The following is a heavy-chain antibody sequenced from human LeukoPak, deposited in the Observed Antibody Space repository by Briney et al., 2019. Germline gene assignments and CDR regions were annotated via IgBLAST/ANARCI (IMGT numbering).Heavy chain of an antibody. D-gene: IGHD2/OR15-2a*01. J-gene: IGHJ3*02. V-gene: IGHV4-34*01. CDR2: INHSGST. Sequence: SETLSLTCAVYGGSFSGYYWSWIRQPPGKGLEWIGEINHSGSTNYNPSLKSRVTISVDTSKNQFSLKVSSVTAADTAIYFCGRYGLFGLSEINAFDIWGQGTMVTVSS. CDR1: GGSFSGYY. CDR3: GRYGLFGLSEINAFDI.